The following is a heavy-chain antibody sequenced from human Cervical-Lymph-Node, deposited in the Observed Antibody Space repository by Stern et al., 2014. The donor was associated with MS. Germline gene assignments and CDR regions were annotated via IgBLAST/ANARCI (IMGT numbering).Heavy chain of an antibody. Sequence: EQLVESGSEVKKPGSSVKVSCKSSGDTFSNYALSWVRQAPGQGLEWVGGLIPFFGATRYGQKFQGRVTITPEESTGTAFMELSNLTSDDTAVYYCALRRSYYVFWGQGTLISVSS. CDR2: LIPFFGAT. J-gene: IGHJ4*02. D-gene: IGHD4-11*01. CDR1: GDTFSNYA. V-gene: IGHV1-69*01. CDR3: ALRRSYYVF.